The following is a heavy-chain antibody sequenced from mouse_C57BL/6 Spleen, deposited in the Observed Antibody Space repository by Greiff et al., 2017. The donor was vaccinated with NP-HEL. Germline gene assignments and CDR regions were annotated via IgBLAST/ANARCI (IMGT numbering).Heavy chain of an antibody. J-gene: IGHJ2*01. CDR2: IDPSDSYT. Sequence: QVQLKQSGAELVMPGASVKLSCKASGYTFTSYWMHWVKQRPGQGLEWIGEIDPSDSYTNYNQKFKGKSTLTVDKSSSTAYMQLSSLTSEDSAVYYCARVYSNYLDYWGQGTTLTVSS. D-gene: IGHD2-5*01. CDR1: GYTFTSYW. V-gene: IGHV1-69*01. CDR3: ARVYSNYLDY.